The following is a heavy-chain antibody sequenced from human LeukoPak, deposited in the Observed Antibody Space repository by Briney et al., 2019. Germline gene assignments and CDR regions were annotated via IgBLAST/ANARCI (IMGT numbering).Heavy chain of an antibody. J-gene: IGHJ4*02. D-gene: IGHD2-2*02. CDR1: GGSISSGGYY. V-gene: IGHV4-30-2*01. CDR2: IYHSGST. Sequence: SETLSLTCTVSGGSISSGGYYWSWIRQPPGKGLEWIGYIYHSGSTYYNPSLKSRVTISVDRSKNQFSLKLSSVTAADTAVYYCARYCSSTSCYRGEAFDYWGQGTLVTVSS. CDR3: ARYCSSTSCYRGEAFDY.